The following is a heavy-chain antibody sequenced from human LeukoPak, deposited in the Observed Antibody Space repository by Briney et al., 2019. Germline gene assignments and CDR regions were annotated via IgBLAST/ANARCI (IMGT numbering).Heavy chain of an antibody. Sequence: GESLQISCKGSGYSFTSYWIGWVRQMPGKGLEWMGIIYPGDSDTRYSPSFQGQVTISADKSISTAYLQWSSLKAWDTAMYYCATSQSTKWELLPDYFDYWGQGTLVTVSS. CDR1: GYSFTSYW. CDR3: ATSQSTKWELLPDYFDY. CDR2: IYPGDSDT. J-gene: IGHJ4*02. V-gene: IGHV5-51*01. D-gene: IGHD1-26*01.